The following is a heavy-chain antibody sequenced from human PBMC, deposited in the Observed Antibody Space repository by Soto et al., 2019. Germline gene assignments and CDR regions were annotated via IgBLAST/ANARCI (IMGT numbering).Heavy chain of an antibody. Sequence: QGHLVASAGCLVKPGGSLRLSCAASGFTFSDYYMSWIRQAPGKGLKWVSYISSSGSTIYYADSVKGRFTISRDNAKNSLYLQMNSLRAEDTAVYYCARGRRDCVWYYDYWGQGTLVTVSS. CDR3: ARGRRDCVWYYDY. CDR1: GFTFSDYY. D-gene: IGHD2-21*02. V-gene: IGHV3-11*01. CDR2: ISSSGSTI. J-gene: IGHJ4*02.